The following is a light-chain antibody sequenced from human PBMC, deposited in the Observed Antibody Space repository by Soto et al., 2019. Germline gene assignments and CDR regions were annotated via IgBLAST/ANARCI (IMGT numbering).Light chain of an antibody. CDR2: KAS. J-gene: IGKJ4*01. Sequence: DIQMTQSPSTLSASVGDRVTITCRASQSISSWLAWYQQKPGKAPKLLIYKASSLDSGVPSRFSGSGSGTEFTLTISSLQPDDFATYYCQRYSTQHTFGGGTKVEIK. CDR1: QSISSW. CDR3: QRYSTQHT. V-gene: IGKV1-5*03.